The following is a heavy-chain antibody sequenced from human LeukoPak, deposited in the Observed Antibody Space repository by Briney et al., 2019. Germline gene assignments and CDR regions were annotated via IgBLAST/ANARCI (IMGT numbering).Heavy chain of an antibody. V-gene: IGHV3-74*01. CDR3: ARGSTQYSSGWYGLDY. D-gene: IGHD6-19*01. CDR2: VNSDGSST. J-gene: IGHJ4*02. CDR1: GFTFSSYW. Sequence: GGSLRLSCAASGFTFSSYWMHWVRQAPGKGLVWVSRVNSDGSSTTYADSVKVRFTISRDNAKTTLYLQMNSLRAEDTAVYYCARGSTQYSSGWYGLDYWGQGTLVTVSS.